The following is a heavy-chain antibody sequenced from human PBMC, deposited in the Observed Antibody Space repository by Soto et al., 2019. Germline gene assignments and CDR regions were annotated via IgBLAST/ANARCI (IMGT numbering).Heavy chain of an antibody. D-gene: IGHD3-16*01. CDR1: GGSLSGYY. CDR2: IYYSGHT. CDR3: VRHGGVATFDF. J-gene: IGHJ4*02. Sequence: QVQLQESGPGLVRPSETLSLPCTVSGGSLSGYYWSWIRQAPGQGLEWIGYIYYSGHTNYKPSPRGRLAISLDTSREQFSLRLKSVSVADTGVYFCVRHGGVATFDFWGQGNLVIVSS. V-gene: IGHV4-59*08.